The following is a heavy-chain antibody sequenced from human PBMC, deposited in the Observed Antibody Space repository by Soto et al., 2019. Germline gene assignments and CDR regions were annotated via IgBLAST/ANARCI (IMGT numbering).Heavy chain of an antibody. CDR3: AEDLTYCRGSSCYSYRQFGP. V-gene: IGHV4-39*01. J-gene: IGHJ5*02. D-gene: IGHD2-2*01. Sequence: SETLSLTCSVCVDSISTSSRHWGWIRQPPGKGLEWIGCIYYTGSTHYNPSLESRVTISLDTSKNQFYLKLSSVTAADTAVYYCAEDLTYCRGSSCYSYRQFGPWGQGSLVTVSS. CDR2: IYYTGST. CDR1: VDSISTSSRH.